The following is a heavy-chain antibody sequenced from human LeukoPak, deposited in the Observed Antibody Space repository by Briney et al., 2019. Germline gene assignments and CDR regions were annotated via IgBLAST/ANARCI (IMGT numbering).Heavy chain of an antibody. CDR3: ARLFRNNSSRYSDY. CDR1: GYSFTNYW. CDR2: IYPGDSNT. D-gene: IGHD1/OR15-1a*01. V-gene: IGHV5-51*01. Sequence: TGESLKISCKGSGYSFTNYWIGWVRQMPGKGLEWMGIIYPGDSNTKYSPSFQGQVTISADKSISTAYLQWSSLKASDTAMYYCARLFRNNSSRYSDYWGQGTLVTVSS. J-gene: IGHJ4*02.